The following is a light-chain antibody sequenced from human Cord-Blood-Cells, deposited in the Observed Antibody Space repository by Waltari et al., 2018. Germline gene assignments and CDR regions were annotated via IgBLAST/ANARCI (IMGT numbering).Light chain of an antibody. Sequence: QSALTQPASVSGSPGQSLTISCTGTSSDVGGYNYVYWYQQHPGKAPKLMIYEVSNRPSGVSNRFSGSKSGNTASLTISGLQAEDEADYYCSSYTSSSTLVVFGGGTKLTVL. CDR3: SSYTSSSTLVV. V-gene: IGLV2-14*01. CDR2: EVS. CDR1: SSDVGGYNY. J-gene: IGLJ2*01.